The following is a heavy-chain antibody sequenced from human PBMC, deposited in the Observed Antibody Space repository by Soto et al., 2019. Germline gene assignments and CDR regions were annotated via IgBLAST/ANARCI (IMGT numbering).Heavy chain of an antibody. CDR3: AKDRNPYCGGDCPRGYFDY. Sequence: PGGSLRLSCAASGFTFSSYGMHWVRQAPGKGLEWVAVISYDGSNKYYADSVKGRFTISRDNSKNTLYLQMNSLRAEDTAVYYCAKDRNPYCGGDCPRGYFDYWGQGTLVTVSS. CDR1: GFTFSSYG. D-gene: IGHD2-21*02. V-gene: IGHV3-30*18. CDR2: ISYDGSNK. J-gene: IGHJ4*02.